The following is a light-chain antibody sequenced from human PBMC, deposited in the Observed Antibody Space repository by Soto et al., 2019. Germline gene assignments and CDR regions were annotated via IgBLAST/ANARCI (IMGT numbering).Light chain of an antibody. CDR3: SSFTSSATVV. CDR2: EVS. CDR1: SSDIGDYNY. V-gene: IGLV2-14*01. Sequence: QSALTQPASVSGSPGQSIAISCTGTSSDIGDYNYVSWYQQYPGKAPKLMIYEVSNRPSGVSNRFSGSKSGNTASLTISGLQADDEADYYCSSFTSSATVVFGGGTKVTVL. J-gene: IGLJ3*02.